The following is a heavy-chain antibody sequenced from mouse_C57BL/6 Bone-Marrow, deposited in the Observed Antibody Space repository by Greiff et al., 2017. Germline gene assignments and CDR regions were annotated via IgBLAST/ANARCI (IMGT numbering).Heavy chain of an antibody. J-gene: IGHJ2*01. CDR1: GYTFTSYW. CDR2: IDPSDSYT. Sequence: QVQLQQPGAELVRPGTSVKLSCKASGYTFTSYWMHWVKQRPGQGLEWIGVIDPSDSYTNYNQKFKGKATLTVDTSSSTAYMQLSSLTSEDSAVYYCASDYYGSSQYYFDYWGQGTTLTVSS. V-gene: IGHV1-59*01. D-gene: IGHD1-1*01. CDR3: ASDYYGSSQYYFDY.